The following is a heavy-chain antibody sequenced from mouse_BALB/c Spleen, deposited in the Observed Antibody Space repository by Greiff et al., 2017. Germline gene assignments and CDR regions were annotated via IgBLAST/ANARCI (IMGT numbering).Heavy chain of an antibody. CDR2: INPSNGGT. J-gene: IGHJ2*01. D-gene: IGHD2-10*02. V-gene: IGHV1S81*02. Sequence: VQLQQSGAELVKPGASVKLSCKASGYTFTSYYMYWVKQRPGQGLEWIGEINPSNGGTNFNEKFKSKATLTVDKSSSTAYMQLSSVTSEDSAVYYSTRGYGNYGGDYWGQGTTLTVSS. CDR1: GYTFTSYY. CDR3: TRGYGNYGGDY.